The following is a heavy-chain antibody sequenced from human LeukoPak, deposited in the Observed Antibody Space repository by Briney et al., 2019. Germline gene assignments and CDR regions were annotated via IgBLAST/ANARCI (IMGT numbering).Heavy chain of an antibody. CDR3: ARDLVDEGNNWFDP. CDR2: IKQDGSEK. CDR1: GFTFSSYW. D-gene: IGHD3-16*01. Sequence: GGSLRLSCAASGFTFSSYWMSWVRQAPGKGLEWVANIKQDGSEKYYVDSVKGRFTISRDNAKNSLYLQMNSLRAEDTAVYYCARDLVDEGNNWFDPWGQGTLVTVSS. J-gene: IGHJ5*02. V-gene: IGHV3-7*01.